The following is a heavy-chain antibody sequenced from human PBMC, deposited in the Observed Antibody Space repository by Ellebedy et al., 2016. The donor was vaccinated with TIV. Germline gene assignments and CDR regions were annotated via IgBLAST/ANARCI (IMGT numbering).Heavy chain of an antibody. D-gene: IGHD2/OR15-2a*01. CDR3: ARWVLSGY. V-gene: IGHV3-7*03. CDR1: GFTFTTYW. Sequence: PGGSLRLSCAASGFTFTTYWMSWVRQAPGTGLEWVANIKQDGSENYYVDSVTGRFTISRDNSKNTVYLQMNSLRAEDTAVYYCARWVLSGYWGQGTLVTVSS. CDR2: IKQDGSEN. J-gene: IGHJ4*02.